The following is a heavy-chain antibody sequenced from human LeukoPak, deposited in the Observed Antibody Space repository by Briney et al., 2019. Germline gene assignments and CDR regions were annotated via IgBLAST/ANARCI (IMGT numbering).Heavy chain of an antibody. CDR1: GLTFSTYW. Sequence: GGSLRLSCTASGLTFSTYWVHWVRQAPGKGLVWVSQIKFDGSLASYADSVKGRFTISRDNAKNTLYLQMNTLGTEDTAVYYCVTGHYDSRMYFDLWGRGTRVTVSS. CDR2: IKFDGSLA. V-gene: IGHV3-74*01. J-gene: IGHJ2*01. D-gene: IGHD3-16*01. CDR3: VTGHYDSRMYFDL.